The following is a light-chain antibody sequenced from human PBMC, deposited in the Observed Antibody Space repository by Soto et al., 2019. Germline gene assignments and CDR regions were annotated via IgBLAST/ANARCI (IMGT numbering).Light chain of an antibody. V-gene: IGLV2-8*01. CDR1: SSDVGGYNY. CDR3: SSYAGSNNLGV. Sequence: QSALTQPPSASGSPGQSVTIFCTGTSSDVGGYNYVSWYQQHPGKAPKLMIYEVSKRPSGVPDRFSGSKSGNTASLTVSGLQAEDEADYYCSSYAGSNNLGVFGGGTKLTVL. CDR2: EVS. J-gene: IGLJ3*02.